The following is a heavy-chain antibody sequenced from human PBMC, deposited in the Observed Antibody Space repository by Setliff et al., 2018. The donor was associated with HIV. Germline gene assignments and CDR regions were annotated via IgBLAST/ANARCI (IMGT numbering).Heavy chain of an antibody. CDR2: IYYSGST. CDR1: GGSISSYY. V-gene: IGHV4-59*08. CDR3: ARRGRDGVLIVFATGFDP. Sequence: PSETLSLTCTVSGGSISSYYWSWIRQPPGRGLEWIGYIYYSGSTNYNPSLKSRVAISIDTSENRFSLRLNSVTAADTGVYYCARRGRDGVLIVFATGFDPWGQGTLVTVSS. J-gene: IGHJ5*02. D-gene: IGHD2-8*01.